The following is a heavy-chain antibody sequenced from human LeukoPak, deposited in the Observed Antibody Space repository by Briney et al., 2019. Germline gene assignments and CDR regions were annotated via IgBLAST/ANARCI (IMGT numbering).Heavy chain of an antibody. Sequence: PGGSLRLSCAASGFTVNSIYMSWVREAPGKRLEGVSVISTGGTTYYADSVKGRFPISRDNSKSTLYLQMNSLRAEDTALYYCARGGDIVGDIRSAFDIWGPGTLVTVSS. CDR2: ISTGGTT. CDR3: ARGGDIVGDIRSAFDI. CDR1: GFTVNSIY. V-gene: IGHV3-53*01. D-gene: IGHD1-26*01. J-gene: IGHJ3*02.